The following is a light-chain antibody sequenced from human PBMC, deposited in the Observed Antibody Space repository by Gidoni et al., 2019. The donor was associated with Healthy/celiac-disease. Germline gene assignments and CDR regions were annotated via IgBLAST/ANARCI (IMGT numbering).Light chain of an antibody. J-gene: IGKJ4*01. V-gene: IGKV3-15*01. CDR1: QSVSSN. CDR3: QQYNNWPPLT. CDR2: GAS. Sequence: EIVMTQSPATLYVSPGERATLSCRASQSVSSNLAWYQQTPGQAPRLLIYGASTRATGIPARFSGSGSGTEFTLTISSLQSEDFAVYYCQQYNNWPPLTFGGXTKVEIK.